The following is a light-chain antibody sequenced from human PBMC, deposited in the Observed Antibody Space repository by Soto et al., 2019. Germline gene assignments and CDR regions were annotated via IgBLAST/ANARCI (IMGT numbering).Light chain of an antibody. V-gene: IGKV3-15*01. CDR3: QQYNTWPRT. Sequence: EIVMTQSPATLSMSPGERATLSCRASQNIKYYLAWFQQEPGQAPRLLIYGASTRATAIPARFSGSGSGTEFTLSISSLQSEDFAVYYCQQYNTWPRTFGQGTKVETK. J-gene: IGKJ1*01. CDR1: QNIKYY. CDR2: GAS.